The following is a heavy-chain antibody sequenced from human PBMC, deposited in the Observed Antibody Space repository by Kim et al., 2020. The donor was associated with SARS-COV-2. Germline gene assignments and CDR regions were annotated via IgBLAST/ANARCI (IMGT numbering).Heavy chain of an antibody. Sequence: GGSLRLSCAGAGFTFSSYSMHWVRQAPGKGLEWVSAISYEATNEYYADSVKGRFTISRDNSEKTLYLQMNSLRTDDTAVYYCARTRVQGFTYGDIDYWGQGPLVTVPS. CDR2: ISYEATNE. CDR1: GFTFSSYS. V-gene: IGHV3-30*01. D-gene: IGHD4-17*01. CDR3: ARTRVQGFTYGDIDY. J-gene: IGHJ4*02.